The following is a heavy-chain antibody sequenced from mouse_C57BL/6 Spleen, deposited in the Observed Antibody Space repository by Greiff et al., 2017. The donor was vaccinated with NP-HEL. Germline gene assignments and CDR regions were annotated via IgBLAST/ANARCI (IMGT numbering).Heavy chain of an antibody. J-gene: IGHJ1*03. CDR1: GYTFTSYW. V-gene: IGHV1-52*01. CDR3: ARISNFHWYFDV. Sequence: QVQLQQPGAELVRPGSSVKLSCKASGYTFTSYWMHWVKQRPIQGLEWIGNIDPSDSETHYNQKFKDKATLTVDKSSSTAYMQLSSLTSEDSAVYYGARISNFHWYFDVWGTGTTVTVSS. CDR2: IDPSDSET. D-gene: IGHD4-1*01.